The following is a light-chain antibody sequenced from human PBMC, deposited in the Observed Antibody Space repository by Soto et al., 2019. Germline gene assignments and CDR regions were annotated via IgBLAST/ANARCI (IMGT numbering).Light chain of an antibody. CDR1: QSISSW. CDR2: KAS. Sequence: DIQMTQSPSTLSASVGDRVTITCRASQSISSWLAWYQQKPGKAPKLLIYKASSLESGVPSRFSGSGSGTEFTLTISSLQPADFATYYCQQYNSYSFLTFGPGTKVDIK. J-gene: IGKJ3*01. V-gene: IGKV1-5*03. CDR3: QQYNSYSFLT.